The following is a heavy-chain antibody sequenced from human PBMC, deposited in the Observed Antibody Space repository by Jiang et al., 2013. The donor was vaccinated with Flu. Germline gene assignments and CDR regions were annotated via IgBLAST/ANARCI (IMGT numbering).Heavy chain of an antibody. J-gene: IGHJ4*02. CDR1: FTSYG. CDR2: ISAYNGNT. V-gene: IGHV1-18*01. Sequence: FTSYGISWVRQAPGQGLEWMGWISAYNGNTNYAQKLQGRVTMTTDTSTSTAYMELRSLRSDDTAVYYCVSSPPPNNFDYWGQGTLVTVSS. CDR3: VSSPPPNNFDY.